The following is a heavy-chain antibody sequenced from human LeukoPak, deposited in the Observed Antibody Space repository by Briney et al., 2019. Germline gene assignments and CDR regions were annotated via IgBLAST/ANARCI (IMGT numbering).Heavy chain of an antibody. J-gene: IGHJ4*02. D-gene: IGHD3-22*01. CDR1: GGTFSSYA. CDR2: IIPTFGTA. CDR3: ARDFRYDSSGYYVVLLN. V-gene: IGHV1-69*01. Sequence: GASVKVSCKASGGTFSSYAISWVRQAPGQGLEWMGGIIPTFGTANYAQKFQGRVTITADESTSTAYMELSSLRSEDTAVYYCARDFRYDSSGYYVVLLNWGQGTLVTVSS.